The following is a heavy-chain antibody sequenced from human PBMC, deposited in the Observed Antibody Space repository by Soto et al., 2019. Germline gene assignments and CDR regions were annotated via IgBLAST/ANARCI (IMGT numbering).Heavy chain of an antibody. V-gene: IGHV4-59*01. D-gene: IGHD4-17*01. CDR1: GSSISSYY. J-gene: IGHJ3*01. CDR2: IYYSGST. Sequence: LSLTCTVSGSSISSYYWSWIRQPPGKGLEWIGYIYYSGSTNYNPSLKSRVTISVDTSKNQFSLKLSSVTAADTAGYDCAAGKVTIFDFWGKGTMVSV. CDR3: AAGKVTIFDF.